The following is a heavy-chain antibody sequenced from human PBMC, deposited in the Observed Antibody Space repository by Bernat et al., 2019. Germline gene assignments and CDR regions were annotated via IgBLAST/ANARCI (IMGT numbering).Heavy chain of an antibody. D-gene: IGHD3-3*01. Sequence: EVQLVESGGGLVQPGGSLRLSCAASGFTFSSYAMSWVRQAPGKGLEWVSAISGSGGSTYYADSVKGRFTISRDNSKNTLYLQMNSLKTEDTAVYYCTTDGNFWSGYYTFDYWGQGTLVTVSS. CDR2: ISGSGGST. CDR1: GFTFSSYA. J-gene: IGHJ4*02. CDR3: TTDGNFWSGYYTFDY. V-gene: IGHV3-23*04.